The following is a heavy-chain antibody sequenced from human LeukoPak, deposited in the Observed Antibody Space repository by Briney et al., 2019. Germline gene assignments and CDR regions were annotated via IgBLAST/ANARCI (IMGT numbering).Heavy chain of an antibody. D-gene: IGHD6-19*01. CDR3: AKDRVTMAGTGQIDY. CDR1: GFTFSSYA. V-gene: IGHV3-23*01. J-gene: IGHJ4*02. CDR2: ISGSGGNT. Sequence: GGSLRLSCAASGFTFSSYAMTWVRQAPGKGLEWVSGISGSGGNTYYAASVKGRFTISRDNSKNTLYLQMNSLSAEDTAVYYCAKDRVTMAGTGQIDYWGQGTLVTVSP.